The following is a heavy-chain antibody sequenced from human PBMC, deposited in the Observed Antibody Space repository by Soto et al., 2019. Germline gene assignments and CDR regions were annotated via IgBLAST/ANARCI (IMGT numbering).Heavy chain of an antibody. CDR2: ISYDGSNK. V-gene: IGHV3-30*18. J-gene: IGHJ6*02. CDR3: AKDGRYCTNGVCYRYYYYYGMDV. D-gene: IGHD2-8*01. Sequence: GGSLRLSCAASGFTFSSYGMHWVRQAPGKGLEWVAVISYDGSNKYYADSVKGRFTISRDNSKNTLYLQMNSLRAEDTAVYYCAKDGRYCTNGVCYRYYYYYGMDVWGQGTTVTVSS. CDR1: GFTFSSYG.